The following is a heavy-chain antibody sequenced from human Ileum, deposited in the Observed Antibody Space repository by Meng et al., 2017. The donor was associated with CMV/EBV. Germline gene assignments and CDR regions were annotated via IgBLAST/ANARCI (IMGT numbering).Heavy chain of an antibody. V-gene: IGHV3-21*01. CDR3: ARGVDYDSSGYRNWFDP. CDR1: FTCSSYS. D-gene: IGHD3-22*01. CDR2: ISSSSSYI. J-gene: IGHJ5*02. Sequence: FTCSSYSMNWVRQAPGKGLEWVSSISSSSSYIYYADSVKGRFTISRDNAKNSLYLQMNSLRAEDTAVYYCARGVDYDSSGYRNWFDPWGQGTLVTVSS.